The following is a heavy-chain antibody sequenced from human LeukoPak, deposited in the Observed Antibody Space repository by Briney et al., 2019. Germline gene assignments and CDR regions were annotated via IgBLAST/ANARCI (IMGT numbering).Heavy chain of an antibody. J-gene: IGHJ4*02. CDR2: ISYDGNDK. D-gene: IGHD3-16*01. CDR3: AKDQYDYVRGEFDY. V-gene: IGHV3-30*18. CDR1: GFTFSSYD. Sequence: GGSLRLSCAASGFTFSSYDMHWVRQAPGKGLEWGAVISYDGNDKHYADSVKGRFTISRDNSKNTLYLQMNSLRVEDTAVYYCAKDQYDYVRGEFDYWGQGTLVPVSS.